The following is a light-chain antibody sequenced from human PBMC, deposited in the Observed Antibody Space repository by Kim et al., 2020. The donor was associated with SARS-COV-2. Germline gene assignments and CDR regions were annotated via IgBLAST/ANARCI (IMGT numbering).Light chain of an antibody. J-gene: IGKJ5*01. Sequence: ASVGDRVTITCQASQDISDYFNWYHQKPGEAPKVLIRDAANLESGVPSRFSRGGYGTEFSLTISSVQPEDMGTYYCQQYDAPPFTFGQGTRLEIK. V-gene: IGKV1-33*01. CDR2: DAA. CDR1: QDISDY. CDR3: QQYDAPPFT.